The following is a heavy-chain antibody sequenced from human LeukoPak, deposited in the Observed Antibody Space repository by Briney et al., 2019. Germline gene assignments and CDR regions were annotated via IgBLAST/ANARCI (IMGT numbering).Heavy chain of an antibody. Sequence: PGGSLRLSCAASGFTFSTYGMHWVRQAPGKGLEWVAVTSYDGNKKYYEDSVKGRFTISRDNSKNTLYLQMNSLRSEDTAVYYCAKDEVAYCGGDCYSWRPAVGYWGQGTLVTVSS. CDR2: TSYDGNKK. D-gene: IGHD2-21*02. CDR3: AKDEVAYCGGDCYSWRPAVGY. J-gene: IGHJ4*02. CDR1: GFTFSTYG. V-gene: IGHV3-30*18.